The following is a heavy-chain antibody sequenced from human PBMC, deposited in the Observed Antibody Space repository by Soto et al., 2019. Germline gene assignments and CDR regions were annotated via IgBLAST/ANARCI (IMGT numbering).Heavy chain of an antibody. J-gene: IGHJ6*03. CDR3: ARDRDYSNYGYYYYMDV. Sequence: SVKVSCKASGGTFSSYTISWVRQAPGQGLEWMGRIIPILGIANYAQKFQGRVTITADKSTSTAYMELSSLRSEDTAVYYCARDRDYSNYGYYYYMDVWGKGTTVTVSS. CDR2: IIPILGIA. V-gene: IGHV1-69*04. D-gene: IGHD4-4*01. CDR1: GGTFSSYT.